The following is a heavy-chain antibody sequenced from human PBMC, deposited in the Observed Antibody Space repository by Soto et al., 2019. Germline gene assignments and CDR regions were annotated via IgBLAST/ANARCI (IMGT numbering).Heavy chain of an antibody. D-gene: IGHD6-6*01. J-gene: IGHJ6*03. V-gene: IGHV4-39*02. CDR3: ARESIAGLNYYYYLMDF. CDR2: IYYSGST. CDR1: GGSISSSSYY. Sequence: SETLSLTCTVSGGSISSSSYYWGWIRQPPGKGLEWIGSIYYSGSTYYNPSLKSRVTISVDTSKNQFSLKLSSVTAADTAVYYCARESIAGLNYYYYLMDFRGKGSSVTVSS.